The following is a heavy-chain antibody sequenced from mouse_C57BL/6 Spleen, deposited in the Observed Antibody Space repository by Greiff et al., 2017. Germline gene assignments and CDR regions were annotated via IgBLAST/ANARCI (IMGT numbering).Heavy chain of an antibody. CDR2: IYPRSGNT. CDR3: ARAYYYGSSDYAMDY. CDR1: GYTFTSYG. Sequence: VKLQESGAELARPGASVKLSCKASGYTFTSYGISWVKQRTGQGLEWIGEIYPRSGNTYYNEKFKGKATLTADKSSSTAYMELRSLTSEDSAVYFCARAYYYGSSDYAMDYWGQGTSVTVSS. J-gene: IGHJ4*01. V-gene: IGHV1-81*01. D-gene: IGHD1-1*01.